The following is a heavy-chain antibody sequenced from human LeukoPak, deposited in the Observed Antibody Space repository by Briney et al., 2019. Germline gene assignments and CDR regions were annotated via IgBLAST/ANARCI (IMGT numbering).Heavy chain of an antibody. D-gene: IGHD4-17*01. CDR3: ARGYDYGDYVGDFDY. CDR2: ITTYNGNT. J-gene: IGHJ4*02. CDR1: GYTFTSYP. Sequence: ASVEVSCKASGYTFTSYPISWVRQAPGQGLEWMGWITTYNGNTHYAQKLQGGVTMTTETSTSTAYMDLRGLRSDDTAVYYCARGYDYGDYVGDFDYWGQGTLVTVSS. V-gene: IGHV1-18*01.